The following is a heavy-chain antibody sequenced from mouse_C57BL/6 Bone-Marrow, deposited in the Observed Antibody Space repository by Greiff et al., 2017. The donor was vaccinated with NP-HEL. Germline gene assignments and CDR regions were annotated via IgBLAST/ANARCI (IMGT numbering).Heavy chain of an antibody. CDR1: GYEFSNYW. CDR2: IYPGDGDT. J-gene: IGHJ3*01. Sequence: QVHVKQSGAELVKPGASVKISCKASGYEFSNYWMNWVKQRPGKGLEWIGQIYPGDGDTNYNGKFKDKATLTADKSYSTAYMQLSRLTSEDSAVYFCARGAYWGQGTLVTVSA. CDR3: ARGAY. V-gene: IGHV1-80*01.